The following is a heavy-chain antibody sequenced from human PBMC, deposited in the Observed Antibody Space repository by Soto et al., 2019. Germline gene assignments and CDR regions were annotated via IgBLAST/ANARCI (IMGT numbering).Heavy chain of an antibody. CDR2: ISSSSSYI. CDR3: ASSPSRDGYNYWYFDL. CDR1: GFTFSSYS. V-gene: IGHV3-21*01. D-gene: IGHD5-12*01. Sequence: GSLRLSCAASGFTFSSYSMNWVRQAPGKGLEWVSSISSSSSYIYYADSVKGRFTISRDNAKNSLYLQMNSLRAEDTAVYYCASSPSRDGYNYWYFDLWGRGTLVTVSS. J-gene: IGHJ2*01.